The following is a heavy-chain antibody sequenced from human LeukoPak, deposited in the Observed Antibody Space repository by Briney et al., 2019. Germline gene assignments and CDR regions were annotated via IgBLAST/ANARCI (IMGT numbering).Heavy chain of an antibody. Sequence: SETLSLTCAVYGGSFSGYYWSWIRQPPGKGLEWIGEINHSGSTNYNPSLKSRVTISVDTSKNQFSLKLSSVTAADTAVYYCARAGGSGYDLDCWGQGTLVTVSS. D-gene: IGHD5-12*01. CDR1: GGSFSGYY. V-gene: IGHV4-34*01. J-gene: IGHJ4*02. CDR3: ARAGGSGYDLDC. CDR2: INHSGST.